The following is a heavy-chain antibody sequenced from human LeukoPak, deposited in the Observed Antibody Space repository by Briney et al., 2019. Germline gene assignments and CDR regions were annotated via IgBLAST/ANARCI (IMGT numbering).Heavy chain of an antibody. CDR1: GFTFSSYS. J-gene: IGHJ6*02. D-gene: IGHD6-19*01. CDR2: ISSSSSYI. V-gene: IGHV3-21*01. CDR3: ARKAWLVKYYYYGMDV. Sequence: GGTLRLSCAASGFTFSSYSMNWVRQAPGKGLEWVSSISSSSSYIYYADSVKGRFTISRDNAKNSLYLQMNSLRAEDTAVYYCARKAWLVKYYYYGMDVWGQGTTVTVSS.